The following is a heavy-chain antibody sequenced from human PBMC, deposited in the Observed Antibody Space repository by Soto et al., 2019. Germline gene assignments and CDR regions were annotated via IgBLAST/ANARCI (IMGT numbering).Heavy chain of an antibody. CDR3: ARDYEAYSSSWAWWFDP. CDR2: ISAYNGNT. Sequence: XSVKVSCTASGYPFTSYGISWVRQAPGQGLEWMGWISAYNGNTNYAQKLQGRVTMTTDTSTSTAYMELRSLRSDDTAVYYCARDYEAYSSSWAWWFDPWGQGTLVTVSS. J-gene: IGHJ5*02. D-gene: IGHD6-13*01. V-gene: IGHV1-18*01. CDR1: GYPFTSYG.